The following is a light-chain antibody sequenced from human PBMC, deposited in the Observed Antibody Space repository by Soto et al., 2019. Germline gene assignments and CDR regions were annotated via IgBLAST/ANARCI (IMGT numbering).Light chain of an antibody. CDR3: QQRSDWPLT. V-gene: IGKV3-11*01. J-gene: IGKJ4*01. Sequence: EIVLTQSPATLSLSPGERSTLSFSASQSVSSYLAWYQQKPGQAPRLLIYDASNRATGIPARFSGSGSGTDFTLTISSLEPEDFAVYYCQQRSDWPLTFGGGTKVDI. CDR1: QSVSSY. CDR2: DAS.